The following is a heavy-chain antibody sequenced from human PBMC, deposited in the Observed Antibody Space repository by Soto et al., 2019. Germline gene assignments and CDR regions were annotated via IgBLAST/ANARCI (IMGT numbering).Heavy chain of an antibody. Sequence: LSLTCTVSGGSISSSSYDWGWILQPPGKGLEWIGSIYYSGSTYYNPSLKSRVTISVDTSKNQFSLKLSSVTAADTAVYYCARTVYYYDSSGYSEQIDYWGQGTLVTVSS. CDR1: GGSISSSSYD. D-gene: IGHD3-22*01. CDR3: ARTVYYYDSSGYSEQIDY. V-gene: IGHV4-39*01. CDR2: IYYSGST. J-gene: IGHJ4*02.